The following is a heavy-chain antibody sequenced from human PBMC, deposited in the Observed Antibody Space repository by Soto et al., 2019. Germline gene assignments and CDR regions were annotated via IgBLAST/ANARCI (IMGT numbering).Heavy chain of an antibody. D-gene: IGHD2-21*02. CDR1: GNSFSSYY. CDR3: ARIISGDHFDF. CDR2: ISPSGGTT. V-gene: IGHV1-46*01. Sequence: GASVKVSCKASGNSFSSYYIHWVRQAPGQGLEWMGVISPSGGTTSYSHKFQGRVTMTRDTSTSTVYMELSSLGSDDTAVYYCARIISGDHFDFWGQGTLVTVSS. J-gene: IGHJ4*02.